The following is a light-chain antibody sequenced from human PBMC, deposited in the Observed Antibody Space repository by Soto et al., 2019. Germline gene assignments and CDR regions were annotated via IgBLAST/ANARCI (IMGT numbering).Light chain of an antibody. CDR1: SSNIGGDT. J-gene: IGLJ3*02. V-gene: IGLV1-44*01. CDR2: RNN. Sequence: QSVLTQPPSASGTPGQRVTISCSGSSSNIGGDTVNWYYQLPGTAPKVLIYRNNQRPSGVPDRFSGSKSGTSASLAISGLQSEDEGDYYCSAGDDSLNGWVFGGGTKLTVL. CDR3: SAGDDSLNGWV.